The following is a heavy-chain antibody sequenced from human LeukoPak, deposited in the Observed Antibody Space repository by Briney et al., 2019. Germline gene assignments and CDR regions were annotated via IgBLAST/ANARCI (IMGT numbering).Heavy chain of an antibody. Sequence: ASVKVSCKASGYTFTSNYIHWVRQAPGQGLEWMGWISAYNGNTNYAQKLQGRVTMTTDTSTSTAYMELRSLRSDDTAVYHCARLGPGLVDYWGQGTLVTVSS. V-gene: IGHV1-18*04. CDR1: GYTFTSNY. CDR2: ISAYNGNT. D-gene: IGHD1-14*01. J-gene: IGHJ4*02. CDR3: ARLGPGLVDY.